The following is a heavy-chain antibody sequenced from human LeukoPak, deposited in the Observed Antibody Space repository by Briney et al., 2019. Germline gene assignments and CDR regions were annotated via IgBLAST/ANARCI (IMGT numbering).Heavy chain of an antibody. CDR2: IYYSGST. V-gene: IGHV4-39*07. D-gene: IGHD1-26*01. CDR1: GGSISSSSYY. Sequence: PSETLSLTCTVSGGSISSSSYYWGWIRQPPGKGLEWIGSIYYSGSTYYNPSLKSRVTISVDTSKNQFSLKLSSVTAADTAVYYCARHGNGIDYWGQGTLVIVSS. J-gene: IGHJ4*02. CDR3: ARHGNGIDY.